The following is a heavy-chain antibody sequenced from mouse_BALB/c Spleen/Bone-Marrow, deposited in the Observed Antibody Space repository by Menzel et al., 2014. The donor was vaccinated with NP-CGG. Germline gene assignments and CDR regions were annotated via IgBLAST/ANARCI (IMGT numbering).Heavy chain of an antibody. CDR1: GISITTGNYR. CDR3: ARYVNYFDY. CDR2: IYYSGTI. V-gene: IGHV3-5*02. Sequence: EVHLVESGPGLVKPSQTVSLTCTVTGISITTGNYRWSWIRQFPGNKLEWIGYIYYSGTITYSPSLTSRTTITRDTSKNQFFLEMNSLTAEDTATYYCARYVNYFDYWGQGTTLTVSS. J-gene: IGHJ2*01.